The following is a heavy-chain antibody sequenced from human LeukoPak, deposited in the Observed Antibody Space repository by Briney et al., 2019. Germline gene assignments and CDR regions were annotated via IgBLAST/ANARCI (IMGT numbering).Heavy chain of an antibody. CDR3: VGSSDYDILTGTLRYGMDV. V-gene: IGHV3-7*03. D-gene: IGHD3-9*01. Sequence: GGSLRLSCAASGSTFSSSWMSWVRQAPGKGLEWVANINHDGGEIFYVDSVKGRFTISRDNSKNTLYLQMNSLRAEDTAVYYCVGSSDYDILTGTLRYGMDVWGQGTTVTVSS. CDR2: INHDGGEI. CDR1: GSTFSSSW. J-gene: IGHJ6*02.